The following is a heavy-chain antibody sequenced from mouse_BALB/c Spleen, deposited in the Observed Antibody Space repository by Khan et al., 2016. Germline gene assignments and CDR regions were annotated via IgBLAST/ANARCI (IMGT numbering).Heavy chain of an antibody. D-gene: IGHD1-1*01. V-gene: IGHV3-2*02. Sequence: EVQLQESGPGLVKPSQSLSLTCTVTGYSITSDYAWNWIRQFPGDKLEWMAYINYSGGTSYNPSLKSRTSITRDTSKNQFFLQLNSVTAEDTATYYCARDYYGSSFVDYWGQGTLVTVSA. CDR3: ARDYYGSSFVDY. CDR1: GYSITSDYA. CDR2: INYSGGT. J-gene: IGHJ3*01.